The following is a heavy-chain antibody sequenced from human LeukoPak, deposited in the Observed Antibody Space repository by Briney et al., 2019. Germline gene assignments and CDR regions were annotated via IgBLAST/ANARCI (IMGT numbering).Heavy chain of an antibody. Sequence: SETLSLTCTVSGGSISSYYWSWIRQPPGKGLEWIGYIYYSGSTNYNPSLKSRVTISVGTSKNQFSLKLSSVTAADTAVYYCARQDSGSYPDYWGQGTLVTVSS. CDR3: ARQDSGSYPDY. CDR1: GGSISSYY. D-gene: IGHD1-26*01. CDR2: IYYSGST. V-gene: IGHV4-59*01. J-gene: IGHJ4*02.